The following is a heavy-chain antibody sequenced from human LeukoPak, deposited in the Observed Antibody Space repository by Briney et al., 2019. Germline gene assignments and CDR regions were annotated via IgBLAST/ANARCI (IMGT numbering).Heavy chain of an antibody. D-gene: IGHD3-22*01. CDR3: ARGVNRGYYYDSSGI. CDR1: GGTFSSYA. CDR2: INPSGGST. J-gene: IGHJ4*02. V-gene: IGHV1-46*01. Sequence: ASVKVSCKASGGTFSSYAISWVRQAPGQGLEWMGIINPSGGSTSYAQKFQGRVTMTRDTSTSTVYMELSSLRSEDTAVYYCARGVNRGYYYDSSGIWGQGTLVTVSS.